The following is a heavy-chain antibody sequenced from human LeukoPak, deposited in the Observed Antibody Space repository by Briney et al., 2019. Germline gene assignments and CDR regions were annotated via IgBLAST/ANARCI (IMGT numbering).Heavy chain of an antibody. J-gene: IGHJ4*02. CDR3: ARGQVQEHLDF. D-gene: IGHD1-1*01. CDR2: IYPGDSDA. V-gene: IGHV5-51*01. CDR1: GFRFTHYW. Sequence: GESLKISCQTSGFRFTHYWIGWVRQLPGKGLEWMGIIYPGDSDARYGPSFEGQVTISADKSINTAYLQWSSLTAADPAVYFCARGQVQEHLDFWGQGTLVTVSS.